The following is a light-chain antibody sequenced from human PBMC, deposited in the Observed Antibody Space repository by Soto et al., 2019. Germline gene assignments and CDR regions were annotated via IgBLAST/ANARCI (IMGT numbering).Light chain of an antibody. CDR2: DAS. CDR3: QQYGSSGT. Sequence: EIVLTQSPGTLSLSPGERATLSCRASQSVSNNYLAWYQQKPGQAPRFLIYDASSRATGIPDRFSGSGSGTDFTLTISRLEPEDLAVYYCQQYGSSGTFGQGTKVDIK. V-gene: IGKV3-20*01. CDR1: QSVSNNY. J-gene: IGKJ1*01.